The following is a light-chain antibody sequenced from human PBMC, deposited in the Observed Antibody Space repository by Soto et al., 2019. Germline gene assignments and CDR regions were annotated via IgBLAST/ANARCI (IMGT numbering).Light chain of an antibody. V-gene: IGKV1-39*01. CDR1: HTASNY. CDR2: ATS. J-gene: IGKJ1*01. Sequence: DTRMAQSPSSLSASVGDRISITCRASHTASNYVNWYQQKPGKAPTLLISATSTLQSGVPSRFSGSGSGTDFTLTITSLQPEDFATYYCLRYNLPRRTFGPGTRVEL. CDR3: LRYNLPRRT.